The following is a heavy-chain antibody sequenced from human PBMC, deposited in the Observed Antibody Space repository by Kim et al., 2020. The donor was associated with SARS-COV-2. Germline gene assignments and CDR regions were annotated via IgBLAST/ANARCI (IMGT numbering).Heavy chain of an antibody. CDR2: IKQDGSEK. CDR3: ARDLYSYGWCYGMDV. CDR1: GFTFSSYW. Sequence: GGSLRLSCAASGFTFSSYWMSWVRQAPGKGLEWVANIKQDGSEKYYVDSVKGRFTISRDNAKNSLYLQMNSLRAEDTAVYYCARDLYSYGWCYGMDVWGQGTTVTVSS. V-gene: IGHV3-7*01. D-gene: IGHD5-18*01. J-gene: IGHJ6*02.